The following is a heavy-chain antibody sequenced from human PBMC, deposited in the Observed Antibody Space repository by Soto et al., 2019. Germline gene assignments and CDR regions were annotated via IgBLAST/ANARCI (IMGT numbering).Heavy chain of an antibody. D-gene: IGHD2-2*01. V-gene: IGHV3-7*05. J-gene: IGHJ6*02. Sequence: EVQLVESGGGLVQPGGSLRLSCAASAFTFRNYWMSWVRQAPGKGLEWVSNITQDGSETYYVDSVKGRFPISRDNAKSSLYLQINSLRAEDTAVYYCARWDCSSIGCYGDYSYYGTDVWGQGTTVTAS. CDR1: AFTFRNYW. CDR2: ITQDGSET. CDR3: ARWDCSSIGCYGDYSYYGTDV.